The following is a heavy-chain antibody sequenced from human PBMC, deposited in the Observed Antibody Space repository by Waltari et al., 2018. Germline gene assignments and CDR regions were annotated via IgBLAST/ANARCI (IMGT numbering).Heavy chain of an antibody. CDR3: ARSLYCTNGVCYNPPYYFDY. Sequence: QVQLQESGPGLVKPSETLSLTCTVSGGSISSYYWSWIRQPAGKGLEWIGRIYTSGSTNYNPSLKSRVTMSVDTSKNQFSLKLSSVTAADTAVYYCARSLYCTNGVCYNPPYYFDYWGQGTLVTVSS. J-gene: IGHJ4*02. D-gene: IGHD2-8*01. CDR1: GGSISSYY. V-gene: IGHV4-4*07. CDR2: IYTSGST.